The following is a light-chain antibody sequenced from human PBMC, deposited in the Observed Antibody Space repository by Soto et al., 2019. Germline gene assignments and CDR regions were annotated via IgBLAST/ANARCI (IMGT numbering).Light chain of an antibody. Sequence: QSALTQPPSASGSPGQSVTISCTGTSSDVGGYNYVSWYQHHPGKAPKLIIYEVYKRPSGVPDRFPGSKSGNTAALTVSGLQAEDAADYFCSSYVGTNSYVFGTGTKLTVL. J-gene: IGLJ1*01. CDR1: SSDVGGYNY. CDR3: SSYVGTNSYV. CDR2: EVY. V-gene: IGLV2-8*01.